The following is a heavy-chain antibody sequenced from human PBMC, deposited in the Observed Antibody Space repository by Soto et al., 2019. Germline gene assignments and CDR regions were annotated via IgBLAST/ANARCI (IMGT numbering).Heavy chain of an antibody. J-gene: IGHJ4*02. CDR3: ARANMITFGGVIVSGPYYFDY. CDR1: GYTFTRSG. V-gene: IGHV1-69*13. Sequence: VKVSCKVSGYTFTRSGISWVRQAPGQGLEWMGGIIPMFDTPIYAQKFQDRVTITADESTSTAYMQLSSLRSGDTAVYYCARANMITFGGVIVSGPYYFDYWGQGTLVTVPQ. D-gene: IGHD3-16*02. CDR2: IIPMFDTP.